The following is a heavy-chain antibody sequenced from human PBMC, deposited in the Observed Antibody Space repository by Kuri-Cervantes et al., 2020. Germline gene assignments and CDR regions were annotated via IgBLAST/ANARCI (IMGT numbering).Heavy chain of an antibody. V-gene: IGHV1-69*13. CDR3: ARVQSFQNDYFDY. CDR1: GGTFSSYA. J-gene: IGHJ4*02. CDR2: IIPIFGTA. D-gene: IGHD1-1*01. Sequence: SVKVSCKASGGTFSSYAISWVRQAPGQGLEWMGGIIPIFGTANYAQKFQGRVTITADESTSTAYMELSSLRSEDTAVYYCARVQSFQNDYFDYWGQGTLVTVSS.